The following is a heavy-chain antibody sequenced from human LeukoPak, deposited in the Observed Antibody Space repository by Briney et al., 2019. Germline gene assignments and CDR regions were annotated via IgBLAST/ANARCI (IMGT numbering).Heavy chain of an antibody. Sequence: AGTLRLSCGASGFTFSSSAMRWVRQGPGKGLEWVAYIAHHGNNKYYADSVKGRFTISRDNSKGSLYLQMNSLRADAPAVYYCAKDGSWSCTDWGQGTLVRVSS. CDR1: GFTFSSSA. J-gene: IGHJ4*02. D-gene: IGHD2-8*02. V-gene: IGHV3-30*02. CDR2: IAHHGNNK. CDR3: AKDGSWSCTD.